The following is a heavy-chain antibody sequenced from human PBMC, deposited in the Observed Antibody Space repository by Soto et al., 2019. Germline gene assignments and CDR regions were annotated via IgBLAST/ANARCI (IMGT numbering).Heavy chain of an antibody. V-gene: IGHV3-23*01. J-gene: IGHJ3*02. CDR1: GFICSSYD. CDR3: AKATATGGGAFDI. D-gene: IGHD2-8*02. Sequence: GSLRLSCAASGFICSSYDMSWVRQAPVKGLEWVSTILVDGRTFYVDSVKGRFTISRDSSQNTVYLQMNSLTAGDTALYYCAKATATGGGAFDICGQGTMVTVSS. CDR2: ILVDGRT.